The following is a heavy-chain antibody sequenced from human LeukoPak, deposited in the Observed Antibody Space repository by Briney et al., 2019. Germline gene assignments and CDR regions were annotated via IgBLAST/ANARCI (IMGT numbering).Heavy chain of an antibody. CDR2: ISGSGGST. Sequence: AGGSLRLSCAASGFTFSSYAMSWVRQAPGKGLEWVSAISGSGGSTYYADSVKGRFTISRDNSKNTLYLQMNSLRAEDTAVYYCAKDLGYCSGGSCYTLDYWGQGTLVTVSS. D-gene: IGHD2-15*01. J-gene: IGHJ4*02. CDR1: GFTFSSYA. CDR3: AKDLGYCSGGSCYTLDY. V-gene: IGHV3-23*01.